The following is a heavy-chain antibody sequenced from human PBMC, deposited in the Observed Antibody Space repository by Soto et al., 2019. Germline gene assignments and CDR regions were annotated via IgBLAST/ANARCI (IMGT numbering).Heavy chain of an antibody. CDR3: ARDQVPYYYYYYGMDV. Sequence: ASVKVSCKASGYTFTSYYMHWVRQAPGQGLEWMGIINPSGGSTSYAQKFQGRVTMTRDTSTSTVYMELSSLRSEDTAVYYCARDQVPYYYYYYGMDVWDQGTTVTVSS. V-gene: IGHV1-46*01. CDR1: GYTFTSYY. J-gene: IGHJ6*02. CDR2: INPSGGST.